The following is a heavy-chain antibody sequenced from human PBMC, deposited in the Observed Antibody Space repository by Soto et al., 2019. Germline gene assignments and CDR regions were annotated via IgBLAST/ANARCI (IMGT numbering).Heavy chain of an antibody. CDR1: GFTFSSYS. V-gene: IGHV3-23*01. D-gene: IGHD3-22*01. CDR3: TTDPVTMIVVVPSSG. CDR2: ISGSGGST. J-gene: IGHJ4*02. Sequence: PGGSLRLSCAASGFTFSSYSMNWVRQAPGKGLEWVSAISGSGGSTYYADSVKGRFTISRDKSKNTLYLQMNSLKTEDTAVYYCTTDPVTMIVVVPSSGWGQGTLVTVSS.